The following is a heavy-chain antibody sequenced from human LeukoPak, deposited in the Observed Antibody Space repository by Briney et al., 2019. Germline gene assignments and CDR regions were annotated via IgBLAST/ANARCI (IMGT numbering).Heavy chain of an antibody. CDR1: GFSFDDYA. CDR3: ARGHSSGFGAFDI. J-gene: IGHJ3*02. D-gene: IGHD6-19*01. Sequence: GGSLRLSCAASGFSFDDYAMYWVRQAPGKGLEWVSGISYNSGDIGYADSVKGRFTISRDNAKNSLYLHMTSLRPEDTALYYCARGHSSGFGAFDIWGQGTMVTVSS. CDR2: ISYNSGDI. V-gene: IGHV3-9*01.